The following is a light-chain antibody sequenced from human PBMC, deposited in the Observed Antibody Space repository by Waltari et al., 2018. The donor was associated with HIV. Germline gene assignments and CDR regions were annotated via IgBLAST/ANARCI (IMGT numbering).Light chain of an antibody. V-gene: IGLV2-14*01. CDR2: GVN. J-gene: IGLJ2*01. CDR3: SSCTDSDSLL. Sequence: QSALPQPASVSGSPGQSITISCTGDTSDIGIYDLVSWYQKYPDKAPRLIMYGVNPRPSGISNLFAGSKAGNTAALTISALQGDDEADYYCSSCTDSDSLLVGGGTKWTVL. CDR1: TSDIGIYDL.